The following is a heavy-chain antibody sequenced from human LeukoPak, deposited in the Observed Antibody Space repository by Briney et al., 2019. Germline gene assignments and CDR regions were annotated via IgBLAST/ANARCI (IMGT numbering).Heavy chain of an antibody. V-gene: IGHV3-23*01. CDR3: APDLRGSAWSLDD. Sequence: GGSLRLSCAASGFTFSNYAMGWVRQAPGKGLEWVSLISGSGGGTYFADSVKGRFTISRDNSKSTLYLQMDGLRAEDTAIYYCAPDLRGSAWSLDDWGQGTLVTVSS. CDR2: ISGSGGGT. D-gene: IGHD6-13*01. J-gene: IGHJ4*02. CDR1: GFTFSNYA.